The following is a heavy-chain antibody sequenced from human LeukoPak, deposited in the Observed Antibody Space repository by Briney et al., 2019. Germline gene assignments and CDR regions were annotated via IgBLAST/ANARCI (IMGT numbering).Heavy chain of an antibody. V-gene: IGHV4-59*01. Sequence: SETLFLTCTVSGGSISSYYWSWIRQPPGKGLEWIGYIYYSGSTNYNPSLKSRVTISVDTSKNQFSLKLSSVTAADTAVYYCARDSGYSYGYGYWGQGTLVTVSS. D-gene: IGHD5-18*01. CDR1: GGSISSYY. CDR3: ARDSGYSYGYGY. J-gene: IGHJ4*02. CDR2: IYYSGST.